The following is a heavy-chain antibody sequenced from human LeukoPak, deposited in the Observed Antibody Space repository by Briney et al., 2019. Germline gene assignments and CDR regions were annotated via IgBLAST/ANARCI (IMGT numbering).Heavy chain of an antibody. CDR2: IYHSGST. J-gene: IGHJ6*03. D-gene: IGHD2-2*01. CDR1: GCSISSGYY. Sequence: SETLSLTCAVSGCSISSGYYWGWIRQPPGKGLEWIGSIYHSGSTYYNPSLKSRVTISVDTSKNQFSLKLSSVTAADTAVYYCARGLGYCSSTSCEHYYYYYMDVWGKGTTVTVSS. CDR3: ARGLGYCSSTSCEHYYYYYMDV. V-gene: IGHV4-38-2*01.